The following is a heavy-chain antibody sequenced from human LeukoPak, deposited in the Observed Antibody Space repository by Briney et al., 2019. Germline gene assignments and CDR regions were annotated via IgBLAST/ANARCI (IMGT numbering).Heavy chain of an antibody. Sequence: GGSLRLSCAASGFTFSSYWMHWVRQAPGKGLVWVSRINSDGSSTSYADSVKGRFTISRDNAKNTLYLQMNSLRAEDTAVYYCARGRYGSGSYYNFDYYFDYWGQGTLVTVSS. D-gene: IGHD3-10*01. V-gene: IGHV3-74*01. CDR1: GFTFSSYW. CDR3: ARGRYGSGSYYNFDYYFDY. J-gene: IGHJ4*02. CDR2: INSDGSST.